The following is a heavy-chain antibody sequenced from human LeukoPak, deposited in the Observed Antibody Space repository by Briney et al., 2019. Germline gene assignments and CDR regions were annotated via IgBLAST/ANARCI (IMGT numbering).Heavy chain of an antibody. V-gene: IGHV3-7*01. CDR1: GFTFSSYW. D-gene: IGHD3-10*01. J-gene: IGHJ4*02. CDR3: ARVDGSGLSYFDY. Sequence: GGSLRLSCAASGFTFSSYWMSWVRQAPGKGLEWVANIKQDGSEKYYVDSVKGRFTISRDNAKNSLYLQMNSLRAEDTAVYYCARVDGSGLSYFDYWGQGTLVTVSS. CDR2: IKQDGSEK.